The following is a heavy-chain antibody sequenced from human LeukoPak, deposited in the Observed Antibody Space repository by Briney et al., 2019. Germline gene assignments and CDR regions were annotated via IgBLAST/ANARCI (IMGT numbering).Heavy chain of an antibody. V-gene: IGHV4-39*07. J-gene: IGHJ4*02. Sequence: SETLSLTCTVSGGSISSTTYYWGWIRQPPGKGLEWVGTIYYSGSTYYNPSLKSRVTISVDTSKNQFSLKLSSVTAADTAVYYCARDSGYYDSSGYYTLDYWGQGTLVTVSS. CDR2: IYYSGST. D-gene: IGHD3-22*01. CDR1: GGSISSTTYY. CDR3: ARDSGYYDSSGYYTLDY.